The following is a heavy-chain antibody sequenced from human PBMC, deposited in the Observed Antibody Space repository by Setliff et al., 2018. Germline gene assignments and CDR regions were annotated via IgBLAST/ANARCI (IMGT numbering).Heavy chain of an antibody. Sequence: SETLSLTCTVSGGSISSSSYYWGWIRQPPGKGLEWIGSIYYSGSTYYNPSLRSRVTISVDTSKNQFSLKLSSVTAADTAVYYCARSKSSSGWLNWFDPWGQGTLVTVSS. D-gene: IGHD6-19*01. CDR2: IYYSGST. J-gene: IGHJ5*02. CDR1: GGSISSSSYY. CDR3: ARSKSSSGWLNWFDP. V-gene: IGHV4-39*07.